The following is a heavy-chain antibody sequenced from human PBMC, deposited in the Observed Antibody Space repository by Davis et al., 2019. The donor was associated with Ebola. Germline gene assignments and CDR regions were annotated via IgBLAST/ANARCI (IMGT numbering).Heavy chain of an antibody. J-gene: IGHJ6*02. D-gene: IGHD2-2*01. CDR1: GFTVSSNY. CDR3: AKAGPSSYYYGMDV. V-gene: IGHV3-53*05. Sequence: GESLKISCAASGFTVSSNYMSWVRQAPGKGLEWVSVIYSGGSTYYADSVKGRFTISRDNSKNTLYLQMNSLRAEDTAVYYCAKAGPSSYYYGMDVWGQGTTVTVSS. CDR2: IYSGGST.